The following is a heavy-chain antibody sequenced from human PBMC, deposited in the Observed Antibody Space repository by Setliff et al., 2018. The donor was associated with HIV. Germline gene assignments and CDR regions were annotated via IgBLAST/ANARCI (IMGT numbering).Heavy chain of an antibody. D-gene: IGHD6-6*01. CDR3: ARDWSMTSRESNWFDP. Sequence: ASVKVSCKSSGDTFSRYAINWVRQAPGQGLEWMGIINPSGGSTSYAQKFQGRVTMTRDASINTAYMELSSLTSDDTAVYYCARDWSMTSRESNWFDPWGQGTLVTVSS. CDR1: GDTFSRYA. CDR2: INPSGGST. V-gene: IGHV1-46*01. J-gene: IGHJ5*02.